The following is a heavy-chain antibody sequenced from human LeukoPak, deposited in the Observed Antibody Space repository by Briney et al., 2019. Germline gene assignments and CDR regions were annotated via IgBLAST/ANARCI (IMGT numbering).Heavy chain of an antibody. J-gene: IGHJ3*02. Sequence: PSETLSLTCTVSGGSISSSSYYWGWIRQPPGKGLEWIGSIYYSGSTYYNPSLKSRVTISVDTSKNQFSLKLSSVTAADTAVYYCARMWPPTVVRSGRGAFDIWGQGTMVTVSS. CDR1: GGSISSSSYY. CDR2: IYYSGST. V-gene: IGHV4-39*01. D-gene: IGHD4-23*01. CDR3: ARMWPPTVVRSGRGAFDI.